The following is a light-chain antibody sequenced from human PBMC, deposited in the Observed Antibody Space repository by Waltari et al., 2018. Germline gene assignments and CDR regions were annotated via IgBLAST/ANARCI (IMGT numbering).Light chain of an antibody. J-gene: IGLJ3*02. CDR1: SSDVGFYNY. Sequence: QSALTQPASVSGSPGQSITISCYGTSSDVGFYNYVSWYQQHPGKAPKLLIYDVSQRPSGVSDRFSGSKSGNTASLTISGLQAEDEAAYYCNSYTGSSSWVFGGGTKVTVL. V-gene: IGLV2-14*01. CDR2: DVS. CDR3: NSYTGSSSWV.